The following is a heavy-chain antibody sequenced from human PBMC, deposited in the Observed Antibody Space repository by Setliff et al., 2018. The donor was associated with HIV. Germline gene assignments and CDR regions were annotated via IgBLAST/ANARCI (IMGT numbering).Heavy chain of an antibody. Sequence: SETLSLTCTVSGGSISSSSYYWGWIRQPPGKGLEWIANIYYSGSTFYNPSLKSRVTMSVDTSKNQFSLKLNSVTAADTAVYFCARAPGYSYLFYFDSWGQGTLVTVSS. CDR3: ARAPGYSYLFYFDS. D-gene: IGHD5-18*01. CDR1: GGSISSSSYY. J-gene: IGHJ4*02. V-gene: IGHV4-39*07. CDR2: IYYSGST.